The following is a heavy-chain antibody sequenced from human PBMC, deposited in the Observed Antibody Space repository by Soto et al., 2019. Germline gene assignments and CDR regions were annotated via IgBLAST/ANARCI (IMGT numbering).Heavy chain of an antibody. CDR3: AVAAVREIMAQESSGMAV. V-gene: IGHV1-69*01. CDR1: GGTLSDYA. J-gene: IGHJ6*02. D-gene: IGHD3-10*01. Sequence: QVQLVQSGAEVKTPGSSVKVSCKASGGTLSDYAISCVRQAPGQGLEWMGGIMPTVDSANYAQNFQGGLTISADESTSTAHLELSSLRSDDTAVYYCAVAAVREIMAQESSGMAVWGQGTTVIVSS. CDR2: IMPTVDSA.